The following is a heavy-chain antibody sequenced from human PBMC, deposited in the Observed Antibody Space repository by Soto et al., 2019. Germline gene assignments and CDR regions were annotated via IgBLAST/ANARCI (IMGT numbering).Heavy chain of an antibody. V-gene: IGHV3-30*18. CDR3: AKEQYSTTYYYYYGMDV. Sequence: PWGSLRLSCAASGFTFISYGMHFVRQSPFKWLEWVAVISYDGSNKYYADSVKGRFTISRDNSKNTLYLQMNSLRAEDTAVYYCAKEQYSTTYYYYYGMDVWGQGTTVTVSS. CDR2: ISYDGSNK. D-gene: IGHD6-6*01. CDR1: GFTFISYG. J-gene: IGHJ6*02.